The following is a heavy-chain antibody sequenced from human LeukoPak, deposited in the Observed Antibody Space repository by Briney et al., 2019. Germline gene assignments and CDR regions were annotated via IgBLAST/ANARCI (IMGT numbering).Heavy chain of an antibody. V-gene: IGHV3-11*01. J-gene: IGHJ4*02. CDR1: GFTFSDYY. D-gene: IGHD5-18*01. CDR3: ARERYSYGYDYFDY. Sequence: GGSLRLSCAAPGFTFSDYYMSWIRQAPGKGLEWVSYISSSGSTIYYADSVKGRFTISRDNSKNTLYLQMNSLRAEDAAVYYCARERYSYGYDYFDYWGQGTLVTVSS. CDR2: ISSSGSTI.